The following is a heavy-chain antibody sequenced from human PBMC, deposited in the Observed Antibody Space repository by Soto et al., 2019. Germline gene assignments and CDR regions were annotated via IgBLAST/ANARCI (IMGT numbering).Heavy chain of an antibody. J-gene: IGHJ4*02. Sequence: QGQLLQSGAEVKKPGASVKVSCKTSGYSFTDYKLPWVRQAPGQGLEWMGWVDPNGGGSNSAQKFQGSVTMTWDTSITTAYLDLTKLTTNDTATYFCATWVDYGDFEGFDFWGQGPLVTVSS. CDR2: VDPNGGGS. D-gene: IGHD4-17*01. CDR3: ATWVDYGDFEGFDF. CDR1: GYSFTDYK. V-gene: IGHV1-2*04.